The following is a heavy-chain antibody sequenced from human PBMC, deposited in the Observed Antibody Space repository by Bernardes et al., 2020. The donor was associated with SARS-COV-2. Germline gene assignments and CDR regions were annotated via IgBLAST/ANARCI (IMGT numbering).Heavy chain of an antibody. CDR3: ARDRGPVIPSALST. CDR1: GYTFKSYG. Sequence: ASVKVSCMASGYTFKSYGISWVRQAPGQGPEWMGWISTYNGNTIYAQNFKGRVTLTTDTSTGTAFMELRSLKSNDTAMYYCARDRGPVIPSALSTWGQGTLVTVAS. CDR2: ISTYNGNT. V-gene: IGHV1-18*01. D-gene: IGHD2-2*01. J-gene: IGHJ5*02.